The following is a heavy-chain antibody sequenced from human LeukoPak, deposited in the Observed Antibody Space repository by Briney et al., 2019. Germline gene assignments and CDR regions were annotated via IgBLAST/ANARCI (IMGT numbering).Heavy chain of an antibody. J-gene: IGHJ4*02. CDR3: ARDWAYGDCFDY. Sequence: GGSLRLSCAASGFTFSSYSMNWVRQAPGKGLEWVSSISSSSSYIYYADSVKGRFTISRDNAKNSLYLQMNSLRAEDTAVYYCARDWAYGDCFDYWGQGTLVTVSS. D-gene: IGHD4-17*01. V-gene: IGHV3-21*01. CDR2: ISSSSSYI. CDR1: GFTFSSYS.